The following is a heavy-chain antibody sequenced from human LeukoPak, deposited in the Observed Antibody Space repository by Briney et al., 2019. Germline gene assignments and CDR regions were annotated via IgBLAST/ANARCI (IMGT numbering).Heavy chain of an antibody. D-gene: IGHD5-18*01. Sequence: MPSETLSLTCTVSGGSISSYYWSWIRQPPGKGLEWIGYVYYSGSTNYNPSLKSRVTISVDTSKNQFFLKLSSVTAADTAVYYCARAHTAMVGNWFDPWGQGTLVTVSS. CDR2: VYYSGST. CDR3: ARAHTAMVGNWFDP. V-gene: IGHV4-59*01. J-gene: IGHJ5*02. CDR1: GGSISSYY.